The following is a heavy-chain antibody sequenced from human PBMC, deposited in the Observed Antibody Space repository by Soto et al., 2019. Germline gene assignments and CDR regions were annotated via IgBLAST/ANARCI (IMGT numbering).Heavy chain of an antibody. J-gene: IGHJ5*02. CDR1: GYTFTGYY. CDR2: INPNSGGT. CDR3: ARGQSVLITMVRGVTFSGFDP. D-gene: IGHD3-10*01. V-gene: IGHV1-2*04. Sequence: RASVKVSCKASGYTFTGYYMHWVRQAPGQGLEWMGWINPNSGGTNYAQKFQGWVTMTRDTSISTAYMELSRLRSDDTAVYYCARGQSVLITMVRGVTFSGFDPWGQGTLVTVSS.